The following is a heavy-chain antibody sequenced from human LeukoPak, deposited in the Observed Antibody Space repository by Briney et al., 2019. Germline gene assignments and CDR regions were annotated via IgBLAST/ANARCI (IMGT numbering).Heavy chain of an antibody. CDR2: INHSGST. J-gene: IGHJ5*02. Sequence: PSETLSLTCAVYGGSFSGYYWSWIRQPPGKGLEWIGEINHSGSTNYNPSLKCRVTISVDTSKNQFSLKLSSVTAADTAVYYCARDLYSSSSGGSDPWGQGTLVTVSS. CDR1: GGSFSGYY. V-gene: IGHV4-34*01. CDR3: ARDLYSSSSGGSDP. D-gene: IGHD6-6*01.